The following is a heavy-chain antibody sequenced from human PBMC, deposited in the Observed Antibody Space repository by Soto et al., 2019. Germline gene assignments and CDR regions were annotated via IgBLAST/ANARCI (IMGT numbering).Heavy chain of an antibody. CDR2: INPYGGAA. V-gene: IGHV1-46*01. D-gene: IGHD5-18*01. J-gene: IGHJ4*02. CDR1: GYTFTSTW. Sequence: ASVKVSCKASGYTFTSTWMHWVRQAPGQGLEWMGIINPYGGAATYAEKFQGRVTITRDTSASTAYMELSSLRSEDTAVYYCARGLNGYLHYFDYWGQGTLVTVSS. CDR3: ARGLNGYLHYFDY.